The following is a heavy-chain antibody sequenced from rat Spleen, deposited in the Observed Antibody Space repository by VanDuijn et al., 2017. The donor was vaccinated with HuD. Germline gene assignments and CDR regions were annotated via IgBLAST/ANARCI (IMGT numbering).Heavy chain of an antibody. CDR3: ARGRIGHWYFDF. V-gene: IGHV2S12*01. J-gene: IGHJ1*01. D-gene: IGHD1-6*01. CDR1: GFSLTSNG. Sequence: QVQLKESGPGLVQPSQTLSLTCTVSGFSLTSNGVSWVRQPPGKGLEWIAAISSGGSTYYNSALKSRLSISRDTSKSQVFLKMNSLQSEDTTTYYCARGRIGHWYFDFWGPGTMVTVSS. CDR2: ISSGGST.